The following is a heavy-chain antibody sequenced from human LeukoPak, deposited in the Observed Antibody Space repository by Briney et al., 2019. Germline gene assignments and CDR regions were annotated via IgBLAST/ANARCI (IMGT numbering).Heavy chain of an antibody. Sequence: PSETLSLTCTLSGGSITSYYWSWIRPPPGKGLEWIGYIYYIGSTNYNPSLKSRVTISVDTSKNQFSLKLSSVTAADTAVYYCAKITPGDYERERFNWFDPWGQGTLVTVSS. J-gene: IGHJ5*02. V-gene: IGHV4-59*01. D-gene: IGHD4-17*01. CDR2: IYYIGST. CDR1: GGSITSYY. CDR3: AKITPGDYERERFNWFDP.